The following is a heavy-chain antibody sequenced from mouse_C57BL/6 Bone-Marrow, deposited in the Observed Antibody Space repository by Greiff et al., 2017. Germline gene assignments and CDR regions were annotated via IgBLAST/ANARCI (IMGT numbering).Heavy chain of an antibody. J-gene: IGHJ2*01. CDR3: ARALPFDY. CDR2: IDPSDSYT. D-gene: IGHD1-1*01. Sequence: QVHVKQPGAELVRPGTSVKLSCKASGYTFTSYWMHWVKQRPGQGLEWIGVIDPSDSYTNYNQKFKGKATLTVDTSSSTAYMQLSSLTSEDSAVYYCARALPFDYWGQGTTLTVSS. CDR1: GYTFTSYW. V-gene: IGHV1-59*01.